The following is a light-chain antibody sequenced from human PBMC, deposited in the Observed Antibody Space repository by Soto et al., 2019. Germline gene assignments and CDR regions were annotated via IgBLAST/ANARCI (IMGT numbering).Light chain of an antibody. CDR1: QSISSY. J-gene: IGKJ2*01. V-gene: IGKV1-39*01. CDR3: QQSYSTPYT. Sequence: DIQMTQSPSSLSASVGDRVTITCRASQSISSYLNWYQQKPGKAPKLLIYAASSLHSGVPSRFSGSGSGTDFTLTISSLQPEDFETYYCQQSYSTPYTFGQGTKLEIK. CDR2: AAS.